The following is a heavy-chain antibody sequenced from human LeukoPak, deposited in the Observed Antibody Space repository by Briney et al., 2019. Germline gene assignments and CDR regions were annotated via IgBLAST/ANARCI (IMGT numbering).Heavy chain of an antibody. V-gene: IGHV3-11*01. J-gene: IGHJ4*02. CDR2: ISSSGSNI. Sequence: GGSLRLSCAASGFTLSDYYMSWIRQAPGKGLEWISYISSSGSNIYYADSVKGRFTMSRDNVKGSLYLQMNSLRDEETAIYYCERRRDYFDYWGQGTLVTVSS. CDR3: ERRRDYFDY. CDR1: GFTLSDYY.